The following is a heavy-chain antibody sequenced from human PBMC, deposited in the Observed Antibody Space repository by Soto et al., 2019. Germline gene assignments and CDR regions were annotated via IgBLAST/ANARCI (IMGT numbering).Heavy chain of an antibody. V-gene: IGHV3-23*01. Sequence: EVQLLESGGGLVQPGNSLRLSCAASGFTFSSFAMSWVRQAPGKGLEWVSGSSGSGGTTYHADSVKGRFTISRDNSKNTLYLQMTAPRVENTPVYYCAREPYSRFVFGTIDYWCQGAVVTVSS. D-gene: IGHD6-6*01. J-gene: IGHJ4*02. CDR2: SSGSGGTT. CDR1: GFTFSSFA. CDR3: AREPYSRFVFGTIDY.